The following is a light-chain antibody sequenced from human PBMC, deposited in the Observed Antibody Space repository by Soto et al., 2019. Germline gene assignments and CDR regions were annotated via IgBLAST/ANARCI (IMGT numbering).Light chain of an antibody. J-gene: IGKJ1*01. CDR1: QGIRSW. CDR2: AAS. V-gene: IGKV1-12*01. CDR3: QQASSFPWT. Sequence: DIQMTQSPSSVSASVGDRVTITCRASQGIRSWLAWYQQKPGKAPSLLIYAASSLQSGVPSRFSGSGSGTDFTLTISSLQPEDFATYFCQQASSFPWTFGQGTKVEI.